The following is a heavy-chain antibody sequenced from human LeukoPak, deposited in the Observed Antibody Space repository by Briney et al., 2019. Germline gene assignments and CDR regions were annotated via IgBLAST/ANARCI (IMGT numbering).Heavy chain of an antibody. Sequence: SVKVSCKASGGTFSSYAISWVRQAPGQGLEWMGRIIPILGIANYAQKFQGRVTITADKSTSTAYMELSSLRSEDTAVYYCARDLAARPGTDNWLDPWGQGTLVTVSP. V-gene: IGHV1-69*04. J-gene: IGHJ5*02. CDR3: ARDLAARPGTDNWLDP. D-gene: IGHD6-6*01. CDR2: IIPILGIA. CDR1: GGTFSSYA.